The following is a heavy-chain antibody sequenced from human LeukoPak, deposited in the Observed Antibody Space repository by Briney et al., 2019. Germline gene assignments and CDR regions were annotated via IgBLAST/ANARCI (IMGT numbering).Heavy chain of an antibody. CDR1: GFTFDDYA. CDR2: IRSKAYGGTT. CDR3: TRDRGYYFDY. Sequence: GGSLRLSCAASGFTFDDYAMHWVRQAPGKGLEWVGFIRSKAYGGTTEYAASVKGRFTISRDDSKSIAYLQMNSLKTEDTAVYYCTRDRGYYFDYWGQGTLVTVSS. D-gene: IGHD3-22*01. J-gene: IGHJ4*02. V-gene: IGHV3-49*04.